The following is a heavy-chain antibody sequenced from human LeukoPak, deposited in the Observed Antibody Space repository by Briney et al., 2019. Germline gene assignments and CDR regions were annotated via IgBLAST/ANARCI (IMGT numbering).Heavy chain of an antibody. D-gene: IGHD5-12*01. V-gene: IGHV3-23*01. CDR2: IIASSGST. J-gene: IGHJ4*02. CDR1: GFSLNNSA. CDR3: AKGAYDYIEMGYFDY. Sequence: GGSLRLSCAASGFSLNNSAMSWVRQAPGKGLEWVSLIIASSGSTFYADSVKGRFTISRDNSKNTLYLQMNSLRAEDTAVCYCAKGAYDYIEMGYFDYWGQGTLVTVSS.